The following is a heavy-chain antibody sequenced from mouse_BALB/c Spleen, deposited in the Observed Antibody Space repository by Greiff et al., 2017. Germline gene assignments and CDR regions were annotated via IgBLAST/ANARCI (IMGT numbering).Heavy chain of an antibody. V-gene: IGHV2-9*02. CDR2: IWAGGST. CDR3: ARDRSAWFAY. Sequence: VQRVESGPGLVAPSQSLSITCTVSGFSLTSYGVHWVRQPPGKGLEWLGVIWAGGSTNYNSALMSRLSISKDNSKSQVFLKMNSLQTDDTAMYYCARDRSAWFAYWGQGTLVTVSA. J-gene: IGHJ3*01. CDR1: GFSLTSYG.